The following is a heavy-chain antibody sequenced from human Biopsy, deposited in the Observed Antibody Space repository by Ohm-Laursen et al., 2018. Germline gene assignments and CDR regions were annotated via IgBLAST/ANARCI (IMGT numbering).Heavy chain of an antibody. Sequence: GSLRLSCSASGFTFSDYWMGWVRQAPGKGLEWVGRIRDKANSYTTDYAASVKGRFTISKDDSKNSLYLQMNSLKTEDTALYYCARAGRYCSGGGCYSWFDSWGQGTLVTVSS. J-gene: IGHJ5*01. V-gene: IGHV3-72*01. D-gene: IGHD2-15*01. CDR2: IRDKANSYTT. CDR1: GFTFSDYW. CDR3: ARAGRYCSGGGCYSWFDS.